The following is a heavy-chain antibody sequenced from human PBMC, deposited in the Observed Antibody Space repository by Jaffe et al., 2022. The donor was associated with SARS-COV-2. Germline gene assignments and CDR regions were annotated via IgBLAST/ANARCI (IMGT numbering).Heavy chain of an antibody. V-gene: IGHV4-38-2*02. Sequence: QVQLQESGPGLVKPSETLSLTCTVSGYSISSGYYWGWIRQPPGKGLEWIGSIYHSGSTYYNPSLKSRVTISVDTSKNQFSLKLSSVTAADTAVYYCARELVVGNYDILTGYYTPTGGWFDPWGQGTLVTVSS. J-gene: IGHJ5*02. CDR1: GYSISSGYY. CDR3: ARELVVGNYDILTGYYTPTGGWFDP. D-gene: IGHD3-9*01. CDR2: IYHSGST.